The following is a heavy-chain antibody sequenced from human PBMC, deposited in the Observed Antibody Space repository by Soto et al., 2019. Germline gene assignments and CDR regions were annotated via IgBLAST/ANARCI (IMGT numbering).Heavy chain of an antibody. CDR1: GDSVSSGSHH. V-gene: IGHV4-61*03. D-gene: IGHD2-21*01. CDR3: ARDLVAIGGRVYAFDL. CDR2: IYFTGRT. Sequence: QVQLQESGPGLVRPSETLSLTCTVAGDSVSSGSHHWNWIRQAPGKGLEWIGSIYFTGRTNHNPSLKSRVTISVDTSKNHLSLNLTSVTAADTAVYYCARDLVAIGGRVYAFDLWGQWTMVTVSS. J-gene: IGHJ3*01.